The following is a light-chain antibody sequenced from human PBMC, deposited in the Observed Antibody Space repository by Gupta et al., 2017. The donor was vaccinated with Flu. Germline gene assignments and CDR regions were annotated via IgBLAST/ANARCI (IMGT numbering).Light chain of an antibody. J-gene: IGKJ2*01. Sequence: PSSLSASVGDSVTITCRASQSISSWLAWYQQKTGRAANLLIFYAATFENGVPSRLSGSGCGTEVTLTISSLQPDDVATFYCQQDHSYPYTFGQGTKLEIK. CDR1: QSISSW. V-gene: IGKV1-5*01. CDR2: YAA. CDR3: QQDHSYPYT.